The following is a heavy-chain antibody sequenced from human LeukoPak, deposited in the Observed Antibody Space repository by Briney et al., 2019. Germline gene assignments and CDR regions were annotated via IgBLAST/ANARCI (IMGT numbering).Heavy chain of an antibody. CDR3: ATAPWDDYYGSGSYPDY. CDR1: GGSISSGDYY. V-gene: IGHV4-30-4*01. D-gene: IGHD3-10*01. CDR2: IYYSGST. Sequence: SQTLSLTCTVSGGSISSGDYYWGWIRQPPGKGLEWIGYIYYSGSTYYNPSLKSQVTISVDTSKNQFSLKLSSVTAADTAVYYCATAPWDDYYGSGSYPDYWGQGTLVTVSS. J-gene: IGHJ4*02.